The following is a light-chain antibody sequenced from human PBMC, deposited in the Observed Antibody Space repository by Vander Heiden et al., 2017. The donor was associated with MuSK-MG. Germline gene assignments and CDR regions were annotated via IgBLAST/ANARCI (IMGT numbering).Light chain of an antibody. V-gene: IGLV2-8*01. CDR1: SSDVGGYDY. CDR2: EVS. CDR3: SSYGGYKNVV. J-gene: IGLJ2*01. Sequence: QSALTQPPSASGSPGQSVTISCTGTSSDVGGYDYVSWYQQHPGKAPKLMISEVSKRPSGVPDRFSGSKSGNTASLTVSGLQAEDEADDYCSSYGGYKNVVFGGGTKLTVL.